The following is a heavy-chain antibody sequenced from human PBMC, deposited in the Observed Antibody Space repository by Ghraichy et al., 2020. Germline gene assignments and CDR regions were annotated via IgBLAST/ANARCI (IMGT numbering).Heavy chain of an antibody. V-gene: IGHV4-39*01. D-gene: IGHD6-13*01. CDR3: ARHRSRYNSPFDY. CDR1: GGSISSTYYY. CDR2: INYSGST. Sequence: SETLSLTCTVSGGSISSTYYYWDWIRQPPGKGLEYIGTINYSGSTYYNPSLRSRVTISVDTSKNQFSLNLSSVTAADTAVYYCARHRSRYNSPFDYWGQGTLVTVSS. J-gene: IGHJ4*02.